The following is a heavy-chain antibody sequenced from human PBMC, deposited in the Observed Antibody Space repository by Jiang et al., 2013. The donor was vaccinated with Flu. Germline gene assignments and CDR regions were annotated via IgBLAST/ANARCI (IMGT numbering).Heavy chain of an antibody. CDR2: FSDSGTT. V-gene: IGHV4-39*01. Sequence: GPGLVKPSETLSLTCSVSGGSISSGLYYWGWVRQPPGKGLEWIGSFSDSGTTYYNPSLKSRVTISVDTSKNQFSLKLGSVTAADTAVYYCARLGGDYDFWSDYYRYGMDVWGQGTTVTVSS. J-gene: IGHJ6*02. CDR3: ARLGGDYDFWSDYYRYGMDV. D-gene: IGHD3-3*01. CDR1: GGSISSGLYY.